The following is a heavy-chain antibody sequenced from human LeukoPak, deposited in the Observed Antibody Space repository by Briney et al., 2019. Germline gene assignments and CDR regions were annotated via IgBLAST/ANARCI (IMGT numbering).Heavy chain of an antibody. Sequence: GGSPRLSCAASGFTVSNNYMSWVRQAPGKGLEWVSVIYSGGSTYYADSVKGRFTISRDNSKNTLHLQMNGLRAEDTAVYYCARGSGSYYIDYYYGMDVWGQGTTVTVSS. J-gene: IGHJ6*02. CDR1: GFTVSNNY. CDR2: IYSGGST. D-gene: IGHD3-10*01. CDR3: ARGSGSYYIDYYYGMDV. V-gene: IGHV3-53*01.